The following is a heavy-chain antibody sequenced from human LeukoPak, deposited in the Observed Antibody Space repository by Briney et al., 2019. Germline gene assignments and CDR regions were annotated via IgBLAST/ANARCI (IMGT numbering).Heavy chain of an antibody. J-gene: IGHJ4*02. CDR3: ASESGPYSSSWIDY. CDR2: IKSKTDGGTT. V-gene: IGHV3-15*01. D-gene: IGHD6-13*01. CDR1: GFTFSNAW. Sequence: GGSLRLSCAASGFTFSNAWMSWVRQAPGKGLEWVGRIKSKTDGGTTDYAAPVKGRFTISRDDSKNTLYLQMNSLRAEDTAVYYCASESGPYSSSWIDYWGQGTLVTVSS.